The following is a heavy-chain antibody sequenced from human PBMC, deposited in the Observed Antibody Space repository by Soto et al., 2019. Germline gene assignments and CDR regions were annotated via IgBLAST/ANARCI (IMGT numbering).Heavy chain of an antibody. CDR3: ARDKDTAMGPYGMDV. CDR1: GGSVSSGSYY. J-gene: IGHJ6*02. D-gene: IGHD5-18*01. Sequence: QVQLQESGPGLVKPSETLSLTCTVSGGSVSSGSYYWSWIRQPPGKGLEWIGYIYYSGSTNYNPSLKSRVTISVDTSKNQFSLKLSSVTAADTAVYYCARDKDTAMGPYGMDVWGQGTTVTVSS. V-gene: IGHV4-61*01. CDR2: IYYSGST.